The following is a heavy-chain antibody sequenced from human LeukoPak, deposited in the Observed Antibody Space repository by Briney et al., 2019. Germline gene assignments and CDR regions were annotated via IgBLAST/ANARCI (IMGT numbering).Heavy chain of an antibody. J-gene: IGHJ4*02. CDR2: IWYDGNNK. Sequence: QPGGSLRLSCAASGFTFSSFGMHWARQAPGKGLEWVAVIWYDGNNKYYADSVKGRFTISRDNSKNTLYLQMNSLRAEDTAVYYCARAFTSTGYYYVEYWGQGTLVTVSS. D-gene: IGHD3-22*01. CDR1: GFTFSSFG. CDR3: ARAFTSTGYYYVEY. V-gene: IGHV3-33*01.